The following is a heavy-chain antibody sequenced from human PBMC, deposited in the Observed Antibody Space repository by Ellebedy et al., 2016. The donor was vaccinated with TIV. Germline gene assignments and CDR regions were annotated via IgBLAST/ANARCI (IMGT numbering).Heavy chain of an antibody. CDR3: ARDRGSYAFDF. V-gene: IGHV1-18*01. Sequence: AASVKVSCKASGYTFITYRIAWVRQAPGQGLEWMGCISPYNGETNYAPKLQDRVTMTTDTSTSTVYMELRSLRADDTALYYCARDRGSYAFDFWGQGTLVTVS. CDR2: ISPYNGET. CDR1: GYTFITYR. D-gene: IGHD1-26*01. J-gene: IGHJ4*02.